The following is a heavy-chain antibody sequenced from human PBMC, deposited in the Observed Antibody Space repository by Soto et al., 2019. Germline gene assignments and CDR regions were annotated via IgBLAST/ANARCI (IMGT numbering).Heavy chain of an antibody. CDR1: GFTFSTYG. CDR3: AKDTGTYRYTGPDY. CDR2: TPYDGRNK. J-gene: IGHJ4*02. V-gene: IGHV3-30*18. D-gene: IGHD3-16*02. Sequence: VQLVESGGGVVQPGKSLRLSCAASGFTFSTYGMHWVRQAPGKGLEWVTFTPYDGRNKYYADSVKGRFSISRDNSKNTVYLQMNSLRVEDTAVYYCAKDTGTYRYTGPDYWGQGTPVTVSS.